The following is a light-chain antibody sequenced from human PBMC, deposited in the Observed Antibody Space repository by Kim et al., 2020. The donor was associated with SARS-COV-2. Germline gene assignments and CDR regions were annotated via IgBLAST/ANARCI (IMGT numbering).Light chain of an antibody. CDR2: DAS. J-gene: IGKJ4*01. CDR1: QVISDY. CDR3: ERYDDVQLT. Sequence: DIQMTQSPSSLSASVGDRVTITCQASQVISDYLNWYQQKPGKAPKLLIYDASNLETGVPSRFSGSGSGTDFTFTISSLQPEDIATYYCERYDDVQLTFGGGTKVEI. V-gene: IGKV1-33*01.